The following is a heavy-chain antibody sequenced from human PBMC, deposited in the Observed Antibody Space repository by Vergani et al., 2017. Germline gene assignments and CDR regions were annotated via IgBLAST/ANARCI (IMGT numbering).Heavy chain of an antibody. CDR2: IYYTGST. J-gene: IGHJ4*02. CDR3: ARRYSTANSDYFDY. D-gene: IGHD2-2*01. V-gene: IGHV4-61*10. CDR1: GGSVSSDNFY. Sequence: QVQLQESGPGLVKPSETLSLTCTVSGGSVSSDNFYWSWIRQPAGKGLEWIGYIYYTGSTNYIPSLKSRVTISVDTSKNQFSLRLRSVTAADTAVYYCARRYSTANSDYFDYWGQGTLVTVSS.